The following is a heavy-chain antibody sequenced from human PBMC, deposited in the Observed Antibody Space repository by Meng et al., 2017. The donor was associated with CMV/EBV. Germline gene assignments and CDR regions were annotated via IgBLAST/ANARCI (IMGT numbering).Heavy chain of an antibody. J-gene: IGHJ4*02. V-gene: IGHV3-30*02. D-gene: IGHD3-10*01. CDR3: AKDQGEVEYYYGSVEYTPDDYYFDY. CDR2: IWYDGSNK. Sequence: GESLKISCAASGFTFSSYGMHWVRQAPGKGLEWVAVIWYDGSNKYYADSVKGRFTISRDNSKNTLYLQMNSLRAEDTAVYYCAKDQGEVEYYYGSVEYTPDDYYFDYWGQGTLVTVSS. CDR1: GFTFSSYG.